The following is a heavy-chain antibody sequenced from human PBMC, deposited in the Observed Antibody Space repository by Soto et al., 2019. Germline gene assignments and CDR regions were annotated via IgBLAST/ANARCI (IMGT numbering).Heavy chain of an antibody. CDR1: GFTFTSWW. J-gene: IGHJ5*02. V-gene: IGHV3-7*01. CDR2: INQDGGEK. CDR3: SRSLNA. Sequence: GGSLRLSCAASGFTFTSWWMDWARQTPGKGLEWVANINQDGGEKNYVDSVKGRFTISRDNAKNSVYLQMTSLTAEDSALYYCSRSLNAWGQGTLVTVSS.